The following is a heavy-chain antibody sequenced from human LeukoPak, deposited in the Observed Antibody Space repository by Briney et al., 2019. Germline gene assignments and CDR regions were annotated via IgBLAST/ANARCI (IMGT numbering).Heavy chain of an antibody. CDR2: IYYSGST. CDR3: ARDSSSVSWFDP. J-gene: IGHJ5*02. CDR1: GGXISSGGYY. Sequence: SQTLSLTCTVSGGXISSGGYYWSWIRQHPGKGLEWIGYIYYSGSTYYNPSLKSRVTISVDTSKNQFSLKLSSVTAADKAVYYCARDSSSVSWFDPWGQGTLVTVSS. D-gene: IGHD6-6*01. V-gene: IGHV4-31*03.